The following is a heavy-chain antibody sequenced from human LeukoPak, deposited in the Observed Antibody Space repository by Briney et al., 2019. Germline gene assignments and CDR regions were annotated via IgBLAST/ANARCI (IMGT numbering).Heavy chain of an antibody. Sequence: GRSLRLSCAASGFNFNNYAMHWVRQAPGKGLEWVAIISYDGSNKYYANSVKGRFTISRDKSKNTLYLQMNSLRAEDTAVYYCAKDRDVGYTFDYWGQGALVTVSS. V-gene: IGHV3-30*04. CDR3: AKDRDVGYTFDY. CDR1: GFNFNNYA. D-gene: IGHD5-24*01. J-gene: IGHJ4*02. CDR2: ISYDGSNK.